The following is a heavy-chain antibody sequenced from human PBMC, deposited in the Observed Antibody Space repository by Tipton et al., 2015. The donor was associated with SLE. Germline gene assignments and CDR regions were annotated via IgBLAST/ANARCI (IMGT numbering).Heavy chain of an antibody. CDR2: IYYSGNT. J-gene: IGHJ2*01. Sequence: TLSLTCTVSGGSTSSSSYYWGWIRQHPGKGLEWIGYIYYSGNTYYNPSLKSRVTISVDTSENQFSLKLSSVTAADTAVYYRARDAKCPITSAEYFDLWGRGTQVTVSS. V-gene: IGHV4-31*03. CDR1: GGSTSSSSYY. CDR3: ARDAKCPITSAEYFDL. D-gene: IGHD5-12*01.